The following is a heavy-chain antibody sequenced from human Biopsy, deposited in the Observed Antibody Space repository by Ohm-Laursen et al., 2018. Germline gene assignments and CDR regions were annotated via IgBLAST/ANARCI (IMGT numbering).Heavy chain of an antibody. CDR1: GASITSYY. CDR2: ISHTGYT. CDR3: ARGSNEYGGLYFPH. D-gene: IGHD4-23*01. V-gene: IGHV4-59*08. Sequence: TLSLTCTVSGASITSYYWTWIRQPPGKGLEWIGHISHTGYTSYKSSLKSRVTISLDTSRKHFSPRLTSLAAADTAVYYCARGSNEYGGLYFPHWGQGTLVTVSS. J-gene: IGHJ1*01.